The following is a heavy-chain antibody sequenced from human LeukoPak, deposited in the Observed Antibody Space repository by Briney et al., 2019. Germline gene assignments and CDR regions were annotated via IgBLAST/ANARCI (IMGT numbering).Heavy chain of an antibody. CDR2: INHSGST. Sequence: SETLSLTCAVYGGSFSGYYWSWIHQPPGKGLEWIGEINHSGSTNYNPSLKSRVTISVDTSKNQFSLKLSSVTAADTAVYYCARGATLGIAVAGDFDYWGQGTLVTVSS. D-gene: IGHD6-19*01. CDR3: ARGATLGIAVAGDFDY. V-gene: IGHV4-34*01. J-gene: IGHJ4*02. CDR1: GGSFSGYY.